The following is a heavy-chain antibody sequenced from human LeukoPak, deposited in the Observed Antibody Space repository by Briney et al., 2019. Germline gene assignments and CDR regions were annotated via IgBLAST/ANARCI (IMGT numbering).Heavy chain of an antibody. CDR1: GFTVSSNY. V-gene: IGHV3-66*01. CDR3: ARGLKNDYGDYPVIFDY. D-gene: IGHD4-17*01. Sequence: PGGSLRLSCAASGFTVSSNYMSWVRQAPGKGLEWVSVIYSGGSTYYADSVKGRFTISRDNSKNTLYLQMNSLRAEDTAVYYCARGLKNDYGDYPVIFDYWGQGTLVTVSS. J-gene: IGHJ4*02. CDR2: IYSGGST.